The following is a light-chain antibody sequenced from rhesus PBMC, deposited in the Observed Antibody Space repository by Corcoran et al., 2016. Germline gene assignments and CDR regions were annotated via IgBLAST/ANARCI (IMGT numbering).Light chain of an antibody. V-gene: IGKV1-32*02. CDR1: QDINSF. CDR3: QRGNSNLMYS. Sequence: DIQMSQSPSSLSASVGDRVTITCRASQDINSFLNWYQQKPGKAPKLLIYYANTLASGAPSRFSGSGSGTDLTRNISDLQPEDCATYYWQRGNSNLMYSFGQGTKVDIK. J-gene: IGKJ2*01. CDR2: YAN.